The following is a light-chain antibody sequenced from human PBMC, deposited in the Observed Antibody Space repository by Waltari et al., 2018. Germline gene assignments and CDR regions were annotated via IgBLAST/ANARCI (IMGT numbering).Light chain of an antibody. CDR2: EVS. Sequence: DIVMTQTPLSLPVTLGEPASISCRSSQSLLDSEDGNTYLEWYLQKPGQSPQLLIYEVSNRASGVPDRFSGSGSDTDFTLKISRVEAEDVGVYYCMQAREFPLTFGGGTKVEIK. V-gene: IGKV2-40*01. J-gene: IGKJ4*01. CDR1: QSLLDSEDGNTY. CDR3: MQAREFPLT.